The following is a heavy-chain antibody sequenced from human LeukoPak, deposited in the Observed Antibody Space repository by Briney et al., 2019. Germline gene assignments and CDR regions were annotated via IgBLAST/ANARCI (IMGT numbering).Heavy chain of an antibody. CDR3: ARCGRRVRGVTDY. Sequence: PSETLSLTCAVYGGSFSGYYWSWIRQPPGKGLEWIGEINHSGSTNYNPSLKSRVTISVDTSKNQFSLKLSSVTAADTAVYYCARCGRRVRGVTDYWGQGTLVTVSS. CDR1: GGSFSGYY. CDR2: INHSGST. V-gene: IGHV4-34*01. J-gene: IGHJ4*02. D-gene: IGHD3-10*01.